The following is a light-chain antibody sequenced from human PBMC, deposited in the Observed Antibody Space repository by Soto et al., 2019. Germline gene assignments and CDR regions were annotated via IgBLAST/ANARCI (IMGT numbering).Light chain of an antibody. CDR1: QSISSSF. Sequence: DIVLTQSLGTLSLSPGQRATLSCRASQSISSSFLAWYQQKPGQAPRLLIYGASSRATGIPDRFSGSGSGTDFTLTISRLEPEDFAVYYCQQCGSSPETFGQGTKVDIK. V-gene: IGKV3-20*01. J-gene: IGKJ1*01. CDR3: QQCGSSPET. CDR2: GAS.